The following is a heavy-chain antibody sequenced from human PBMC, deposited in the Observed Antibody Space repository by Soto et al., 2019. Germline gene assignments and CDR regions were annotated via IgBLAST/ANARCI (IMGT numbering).Heavy chain of an antibody. CDR1: GYTFTSYY. Sequence: QVQLVQSGAEVKKPGASVKVSCKASGYTFTSYYMHWVRQAPGQGLEWMGIINPSGGSTSYAQKFQGRVTMTRDTSTSTVYMELSSQRSEDTAVYYCARDVKDASLYYGMDVWGQGTTVTVSS. CDR2: INPSGGST. CDR3: ARDVKDASLYYGMDV. V-gene: IGHV1-46*01. J-gene: IGHJ6*02.